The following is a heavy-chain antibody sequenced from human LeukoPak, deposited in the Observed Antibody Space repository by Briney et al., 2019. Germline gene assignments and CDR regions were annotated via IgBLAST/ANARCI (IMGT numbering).Heavy chain of an antibody. V-gene: IGHV1-69*13. CDR3: ASSSSTYYGMDV. J-gene: IGHJ6*02. CDR1: GGTFSSYA. D-gene: IGHD6-6*01. Sequence: ASVKVSCKASGGTFSSYAISWVRQAPGQGLEWMGGIIPIFGTANYALKFQGRVTITVDESTSTAYMELSSLRSEDTAVYYCASSSSTYYGMDVWGQGTTVTVSS. CDR2: IIPIFGTA.